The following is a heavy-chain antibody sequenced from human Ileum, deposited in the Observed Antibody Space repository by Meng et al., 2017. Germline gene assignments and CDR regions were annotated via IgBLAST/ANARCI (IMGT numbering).Heavy chain of an antibody. CDR3: ARVRRGLGLRFDP. V-gene: IGHV4-31*03. CDR1: GGSISSGGYY. J-gene: IGHJ5*02. CDR2: IFYSGST. Sequence: QVQLQESGPGLVKPSPTLSLTCTVSGGSISSGGYYWGWIRQHPGKGLEWIGYIFYSGSTYYNSSLKSRINISVDTSKNQFSLKVSSVTAADTAVYYCARVRRGLGLRFDPWGQGTLVTVSS. D-gene: IGHD3/OR15-3a*01.